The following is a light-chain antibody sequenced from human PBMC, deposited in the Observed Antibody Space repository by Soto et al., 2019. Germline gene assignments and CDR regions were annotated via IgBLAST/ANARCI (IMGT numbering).Light chain of an antibody. CDR1: QSVSSTK. J-gene: IGKJ1*01. Sequence: DIVLTQSPGTLSLSPGERATLSCRASQSVSSTKLAWYQQRPGQAPRLLIFGASNRATGVPDRFSGSGSGTDFTLTISRLEPEDFAVYYCQQYVSSPWAFGQGTKVDIK. CDR3: QQYVSSPWA. CDR2: GAS. V-gene: IGKV3-20*01.